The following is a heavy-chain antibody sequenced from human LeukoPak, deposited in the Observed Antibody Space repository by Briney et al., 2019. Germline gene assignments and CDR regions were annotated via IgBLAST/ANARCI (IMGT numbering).Heavy chain of an antibody. CDR1: GFTFSSYG. D-gene: IGHD6-19*01. CDR3: AKAPPHSSGWYVFDY. J-gene: IGHJ4*02. V-gene: IGHV3-30*02. CDR2: IRYDGSNK. Sequence: PGGSLRLSCAASGFTFSSYGIHWVRQAPGKGLEWVAFIRYDGSNKYYADSVKGRSTISRDNSKNTLYLQMNSLRAEDTAVYYCAKAPPHSSGWYVFDYWGQGTLVTVSS.